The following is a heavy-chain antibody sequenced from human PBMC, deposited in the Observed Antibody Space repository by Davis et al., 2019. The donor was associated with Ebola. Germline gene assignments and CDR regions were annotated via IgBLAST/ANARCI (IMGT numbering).Heavy chain of an antibody. J-gene: IGHJ6*02. CDR3: ARDASEGDYLFYYYYGMDV. V-gene: IGHV3-33*01. D-gene: IGHD4-17*01. Sequence: LTCAASGFTFCLNGMHWVCSAPGKGLERVAVIWYDGSNKYYADSVKGRFTISRDNSKNTLYLQMNSLRAEDTAEYYCARDASEGDYLFYYYYGMDVWGQGTTVTVSS. CDR2: IWYDGSNK. CDR1: GFTFCLNG.